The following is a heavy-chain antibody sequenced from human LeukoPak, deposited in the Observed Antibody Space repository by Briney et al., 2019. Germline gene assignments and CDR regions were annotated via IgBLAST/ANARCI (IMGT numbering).Heavy chain of an antibody. Sequence: SETLSLTCTVSGGSISSSSYFWGWIRQPPGKGLEWIGSIYYSGSTYYNPSLKSRVTISVDTSKIQFSLKLSSVTAADTAVYYCASVAATPIPEFYFDCWGQGTLVTVSS. D-gene: IGHD2-15*01. V-gene: IGHV4-39*01. CDR3: ASVAATPIPEFYFDC. CDR1: GGSISSSSYF. J-gene: IGHJ4*02. CDR2: IYYSGST.